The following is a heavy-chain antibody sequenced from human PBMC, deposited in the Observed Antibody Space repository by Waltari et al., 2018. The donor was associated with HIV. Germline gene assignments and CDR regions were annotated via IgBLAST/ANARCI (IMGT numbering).Heavy chain of an antibody. Sequence: VKKPGESLKISCRGLGYAFSTYWIAWVRQRPGEGLEWMGIIYPGDSDTTYSRSFEGQVTMSADKSINTAYLHWSSLKASDTAMYYCARRAYSGFEGAWLESWGQGTLVTVSS. J-gene: IGHJ5*01. D-gene: IGHD2-21*01. CDR1: GYAFSTYW. CDR3: ARRAYSGFEGAWLES. CDR2: IYPGDSDT. V-gene: IGHV5-51*01.